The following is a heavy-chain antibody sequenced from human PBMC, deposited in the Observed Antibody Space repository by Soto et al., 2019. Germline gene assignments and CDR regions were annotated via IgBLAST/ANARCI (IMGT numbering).Heavy chain of an antibody. D-gene: IGHD6-13*01. J-gene: IGHJ3*02. Sequence: QVQLQESGPGLVKPSQTLSLTCTVSGGSISSGGYYWSWIRQHPGKGLEWIGYIYYSGSTYYNPSLKSRVTISVDTSKTPFSLKLSSVTAADTAVYYCARECDWDSSKGIDAFDIWGQGTMVTVSS. V-gene: IGHV4-31*03. CDR3: ARECDWDSSKGIDAFDI. CDR1: GGSISSGGYY. CDR2: IYYSGST.